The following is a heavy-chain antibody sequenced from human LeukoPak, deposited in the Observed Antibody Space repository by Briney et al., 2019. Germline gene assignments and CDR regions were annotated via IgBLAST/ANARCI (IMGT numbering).Heavy chain of an antibody. CDR3: ARDISGGYNWFDP. D-gene: IGHD1-20*01. CDR2: INHSGST. Sequence: SETLSLTCAVYGGSFSGYYWSWIRQPPGKGLEWIGEINHSGSTNYNPSLKSRVTISVDTSKNQFSLKLSSVTAADTAVYYCARDISGGYNWFDPWGQGTLVTVSS. J-gene: IGHJ5*02. CDR1: GGSFSGYY. V-gene: IGHV4-34*01.